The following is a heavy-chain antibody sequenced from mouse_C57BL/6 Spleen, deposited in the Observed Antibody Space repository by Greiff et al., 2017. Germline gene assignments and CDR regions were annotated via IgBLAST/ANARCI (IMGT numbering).Heavy chain of an antibody. CDR1: GCTFTDYE. CDR2: IDPETGGT. CDR3: TKGWLRQEGY. V-gene: IGHV1-15*01. D-gene: IGHD2-2*01. J-gene: IGHJ2*01. Sequence: QVQLKESGAELVRPGASVTLSCKASGCTFTDYEMHWVKQTPVHGLEWIGAIDPETGGTAYNQKFKGKAILTADKSSSTAYMELRSLTSEDSAVYYCTKGWLRQEGYWGQGTTLTVSS.